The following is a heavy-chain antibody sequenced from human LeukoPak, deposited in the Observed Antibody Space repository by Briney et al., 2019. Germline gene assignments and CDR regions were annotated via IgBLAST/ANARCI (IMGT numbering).Heavy chain of an antibody. J-gene: IGHJ5*02. V-gene: IGHV3-30-3*01. CDR1: GFIFSSYA. D-gene: IGHD4-17*01. Sequence: PGGSLRLSCAASGFIFSSYAMHWVRQTPGKGLEWVAVISYDGSNKYYADSVKGRFTISRDNSKNTLYLQMNSLRAEDTAVYYCARELLDYGDNPFDPWGQGTLVTVSS. CDR2: ISYDGSNK. CDR3: ARELLDYGDNPFDP.